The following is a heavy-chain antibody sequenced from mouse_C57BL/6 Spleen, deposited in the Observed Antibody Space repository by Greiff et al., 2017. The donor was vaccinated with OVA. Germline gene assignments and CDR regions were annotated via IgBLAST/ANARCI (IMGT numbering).Heavy chain of an antibody. CDR1: GYTFTSYW. V-gene: IGHV1-64*01. Sequence: QVQLQQPGAELVKPGASVKLSCKASGYTFTSYWMHWVKQRPGQGLEWIGKIHPNSGSTNYNEKFKSKATLTVDKSSSTAYMQLSSLTSEDSAVYYCARRGYDYDSAWFAYWGQGTLVTVSA. CDR2: IHPNSGST. D-gene: IGHD2-4*01. J-gene: IGHJ3*01. CDR3: ARRGYDYDSAWFAY.